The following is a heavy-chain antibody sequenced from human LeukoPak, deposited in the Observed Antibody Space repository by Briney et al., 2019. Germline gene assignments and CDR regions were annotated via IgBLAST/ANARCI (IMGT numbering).Heavy chain of an antibody. V-gene: IGHV4-4*07. CDR2: IYTSGST. D-gene: IGHD6-6*01. J-gene: IGHJ4*02. Sequence: SETLSLTCTVSGGSISSYYWSWIRQPAGKGLEWIGRIYTSGSTSYNPSLKSRVTMSVDTSKNQFSLKLSSVTAADTAVYYCARAQHVRQLVGSLDYWGQGTLVTVSS. CDR3: ARAQHVRQLVGSLDY. CDR1: GGSISSYY.